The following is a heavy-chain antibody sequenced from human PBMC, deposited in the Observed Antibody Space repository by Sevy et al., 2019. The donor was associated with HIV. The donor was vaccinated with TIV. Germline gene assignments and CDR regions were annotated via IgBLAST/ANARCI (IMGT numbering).Heavy chain of an antibody. J-gene: IGHJ6*02. D-gene: IGHD3-10*01. V-gene: IGHV3-21*01. CDR1: GFTFSYYD. CDR3: AKDGAYYGSDGMDV. CDR2: FSSGSSYI. Sequence: GGSLRLSCAASGFTFSYYDLNWVRQAPGKGLEWVSSFSSGSSYIYYADSVKGRFTISRDNAENSLFLQMNSLRAEDTAVYYCAKDGAYYGSDGMDVWGQGTTVTVSS.